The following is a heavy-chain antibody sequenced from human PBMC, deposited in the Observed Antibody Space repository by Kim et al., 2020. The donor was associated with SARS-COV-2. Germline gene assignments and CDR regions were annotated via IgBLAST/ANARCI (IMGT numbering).Heavy chain of an antibody. CDR3: ARGLGRGAFDI. V-gene: IGHV3-48*02. Sequence: IYYADSVKGRFPISRDNPKNSLYLQMNGLRDEDTSIYYCARGLGRGAFDIWGQGTMVTVS. CDR2: I. J-gene: IGHJ3*02. D-gene: IGHD7-27*01.